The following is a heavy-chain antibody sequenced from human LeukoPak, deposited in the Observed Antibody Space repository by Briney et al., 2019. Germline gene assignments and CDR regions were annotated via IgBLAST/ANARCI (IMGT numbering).Heavy chain of an antibody. V-gene: IGHV1-8*01. CDR3: ARFWGGGGYHTILDYYYYYYMDV. CDR1: GYTFTSYD. J-gene: IGHJ6*03. Sequence: ASVKVSCKASGYTFTSYDINWVRQATGQGLEWMGWMNPNSGNTGYAQKFQGRVTMTRNTSISTAYMELSSLRSEDTAVYYCARFWGGGGYHTILDYYYYYYMDVWGKGTTVTVSS. D-gene: IGHD3-16*02. CDR2: MNPNSGNT.